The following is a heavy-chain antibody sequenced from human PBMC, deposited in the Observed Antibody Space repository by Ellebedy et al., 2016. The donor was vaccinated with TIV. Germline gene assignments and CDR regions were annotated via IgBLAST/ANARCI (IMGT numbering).Heavy chain of an antibody. J-gene: IGHJ4*02. CDR1: GCTFSSYA. D-gene: IGHD3-9*01. V-gene: IGHV1-69*10. CDR2: IIPILDTV. Sequence: AASVKVSCKASGCTFSSYAITWVRQAPGQGLEWMGGIIPILDTVSYAQRFQGRVTIIADKSTTTVYMELSSLRSEDTAVYYCANVMLSDTGYPRAYFDYWGQGTLVIVSS. CDR3: ANVMLSDTGYPRAYFDY.